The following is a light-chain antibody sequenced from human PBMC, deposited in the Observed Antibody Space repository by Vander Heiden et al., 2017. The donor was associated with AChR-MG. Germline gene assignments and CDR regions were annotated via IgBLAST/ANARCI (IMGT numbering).Light chain of an antibody. CDR2: DDS. CDR1: SSGVGGYNY. V-gene: IGLV2-14*03. J-gene: IGLJ2*01. Sequence: QSALTQPAPGPGSPCKSITISCSGASSGVGGYNYVSWYQQHPGKAPKLMIYDDSNRPSGVSNRFSGSKSGNTASLTISGLQAEDEADDYCSSYTRSSTLVVFGGGTKLTVL. CDR3: SSYTRSSTLVV.